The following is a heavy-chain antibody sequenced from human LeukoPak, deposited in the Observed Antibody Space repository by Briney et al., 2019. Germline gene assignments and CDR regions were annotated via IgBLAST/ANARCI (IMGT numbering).Heavy chain of an antibody. CDR3: ARVQQWELLRWDYYYGMDV. D-gene: IGHD1-26*01. Sequence: ASVKVSCKASGGTFSSYAISWVRQAPGQGLEWMGRIIPILGIANYAQKSQGRVTITADKSTSTAYMELSSLRSEDTAVYYCARVQQWELLRWDYYYGMDVWGQGTTVTVSS. J-gene: IGHJ6*02. CDR2: IIPILGIA. CDR1: GGTFSSYA. V-gene: IGHV1-69*04.